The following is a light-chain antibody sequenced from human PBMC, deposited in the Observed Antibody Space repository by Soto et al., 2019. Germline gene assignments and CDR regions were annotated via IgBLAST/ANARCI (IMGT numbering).Light chain of an antibody. Sequence: EIVLTQSPGTLSLSPGERATLSCRASQSVSSSYLAWYQQKPGQAPRLLIYGASSRATGIPDRFSGSGSGTDFTLTISSLEPEDFAVYYCHQYCSSPLYTFGQGTKLEIK. J-gene: IGKJ2*01. CDR1: QSVSSSY. CDR3: HQYCSSPLYT. V-gene: IGKV3-20*01. CDR2: GAS.